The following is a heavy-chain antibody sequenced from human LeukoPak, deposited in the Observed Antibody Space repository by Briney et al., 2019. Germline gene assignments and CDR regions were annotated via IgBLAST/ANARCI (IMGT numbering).Heavy chain of an antibody. CDR1: GGSFSGYY. CDR3: ARGTYYDSSGPYYFDY. J-gene: IGHJ4*02. CDR2: INHSGST. D-gene: IGHD3-22*01. Sequence: PSETLSLTCAVYGGSFSGYYWSWIRQPPGRGLEWIGEINHSGSTNYNPSLKSRVTISVDTSKDQFSLKLSSVTAADTAVYYCARGTYYDSSGPYYFDYWGQGTLVTVSS. V-gene: IGHV4-34*01.